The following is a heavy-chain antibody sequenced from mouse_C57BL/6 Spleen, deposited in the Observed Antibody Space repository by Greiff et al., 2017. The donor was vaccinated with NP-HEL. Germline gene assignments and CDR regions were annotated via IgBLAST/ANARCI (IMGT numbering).Heavy chain of an antibody. CDR1: GYTFTSYW. CDR2: IDPSDSET. D-gene: IGHD1-1*01. CDR3: ARDYYGSSSYYFDY. Sequence: QVQLQQPGAELVRPGSSVKQSCKASGYTFTSYWMHWVKQRPIQGLEWIGNIDPSDSETHYNQKFKDKATLTVDKSSSTAYMQLSSLTSEDSAVYYCARDYYGSSSYYFDYWGQGTTLTVSS. V-gene: IGHV1-52*01. J-gene: IGHJ2*01.